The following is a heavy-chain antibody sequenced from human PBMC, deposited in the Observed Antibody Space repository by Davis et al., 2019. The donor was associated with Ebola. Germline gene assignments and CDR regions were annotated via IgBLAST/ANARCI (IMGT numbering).Heavy chain of an antibody. Sequence: RGPLRLSSLGSACTFSAYDMHCVRQPTGRGLDCVSTIDTASDTDYPASVKGLFTISRENGKNSLSLQMNSHTLGATALYYCTRVRWTVNNSKSYWYGMDVWGQGTAVIVSS. CDR1: ACTFSAYD. CDR2: IDTASDT. CDR3: TRVRWTVNNSKSYWYGMDV. D-gene: IGHD2-15*01. V-gene: IGHV3-13*01. J-gene: IGHJ6*02.